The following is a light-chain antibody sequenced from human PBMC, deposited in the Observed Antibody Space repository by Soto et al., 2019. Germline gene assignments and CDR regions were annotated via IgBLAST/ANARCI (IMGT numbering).Light chain of an antibody. CDR3: CSYAGSNVI. CDR2: EVS. Sequence: SALTQPPSASGSPGQSVTISCTGTSSDVGGYDYVSWYQHHPGKVPKLMIYEVSERPSGVPERFSGSKSGNTASLTVSGLQAEDEADYFCCSYAGSNVIFGGGTKLTFL. J-gene: IGLJ2*01. V-gene: IGLV2-8*01. CDR1: SSDVGGYDY.